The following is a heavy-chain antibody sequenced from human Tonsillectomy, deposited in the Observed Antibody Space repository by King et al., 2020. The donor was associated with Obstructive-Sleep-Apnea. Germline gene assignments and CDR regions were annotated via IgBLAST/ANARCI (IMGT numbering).Heavy chain of an antibody. J-gene: IGHJ3*02. V-gene: IGHV3-74*01. CDR3: ASRWGGYITMVRGNAFDI. D-gene: IGHD3-10*01. CDR2: INSDGSST. CDR1: GFSFSRSW. Sequence: VQLVESGGGLVQPGGSLRLSCAASGFSFSRSWMHWVRQAPGKGLVWVSRINSDGSSTNYADSVKGRFTISRDNAKNTLYLQMNSLRAEDTAVYYCASRWGGYITMVRGNAFDIWGQGTMVTVSS.